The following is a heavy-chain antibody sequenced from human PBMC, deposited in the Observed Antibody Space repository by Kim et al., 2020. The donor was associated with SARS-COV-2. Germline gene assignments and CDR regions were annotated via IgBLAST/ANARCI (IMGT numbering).Heavy chain of an antibody. V-gene: IGHV4-4*02. CDR1: GDSISSNSW. J-gene: IGHJ4*02. Sequence: SETLSLTCAVSGDSISSNSWWTWVRQSPEKGLEWIGEIFHTGTTNYSPSLSSRVTMSVDKSKNGFSLKVTSLTAADTAIYYCARGGNFGGLGLGFDCWGKRTLVTVS. CDR2: IFHTGTT. D-gene: IGHD2-15*01. CDR3: ARGGNFGGLGLGFDC.